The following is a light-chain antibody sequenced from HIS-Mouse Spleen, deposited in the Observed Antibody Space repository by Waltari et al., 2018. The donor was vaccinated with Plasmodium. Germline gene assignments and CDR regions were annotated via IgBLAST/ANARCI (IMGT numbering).Light chain of an antibody. J-gene: IGKJ3*01. V-gene: IGKV3-15*01. CDR1: QSVSSN. Sequence: ELVLTQSPATLSVSPGERATLSCRASQSVSSNLAWYQQKPGQAPRLLIYGSSTRATGIPARFSGSGSGTEFTLTISSLQSEDFAVYYCQQYINWSFTFGPGTKVDIK. CDR3: QQYINWSFT. CDR2: GSS.